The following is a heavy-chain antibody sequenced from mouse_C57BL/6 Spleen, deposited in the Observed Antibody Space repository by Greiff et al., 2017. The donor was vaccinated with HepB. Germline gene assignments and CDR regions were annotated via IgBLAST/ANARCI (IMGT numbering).Heavy chain of an antibody. CDR1: VFNIKDYY. D-gene: IGHD2-3*01. V-gene: IGHV14-1*01. CDR2: IDPEDGDT. J-gene: IGHJ1*03. Sequence: EVQLQQSGAELVRPGASVKLSCTASVFNIKDYYMHWVKQRPEQGLEWIGRIDPEDGDTEYAPKFQGKATMTADTSSNTAYLQLSSLTSEDTAVYYCTPYDGYYWYFDVWGTGTTVTVSS. CDR3: TPYDGYYWYFDV.